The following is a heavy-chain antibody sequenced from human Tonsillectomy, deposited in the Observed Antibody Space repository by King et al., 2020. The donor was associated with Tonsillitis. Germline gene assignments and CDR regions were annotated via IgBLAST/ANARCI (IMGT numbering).Heavy chain of an antibody. V-gene: IGHV5-51*06. Sequence: QLVQSGAEVKKPGESLKISCKASGYNFDSYWLGWGRQMHGKGLERMGSIYPGDSDTRYSPSFQCQVTISADKSITTAYLQWSSMKASDTAMYYCAKLSRIGDYFDFWGQGTLVTVSS. J-gene: IGHJ4*02. D-gene: IGHD1-26*01. CDR3: AKLSRIGDYFDF. CDR1: GYNFDSYW. CDR2: IYPGDSDT.